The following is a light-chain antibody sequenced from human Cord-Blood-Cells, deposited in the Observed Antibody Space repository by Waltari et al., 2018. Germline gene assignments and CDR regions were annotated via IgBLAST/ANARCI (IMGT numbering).Light chain of an antibody. J-gene: IGLJ3*02. Sequence: QSALTQPASVSGSPGQSITIPCTGTSSDAGGYTYVSWYQQHPGKAPKLMIYDVSNRPSGVSNRFSGSKSGNTASLTISGLQAEDEADYYCSSYTSSSTWVFGGGTKLTVL. CDR2: DVS. CDR3: SSYTSSSTWV. V-gene: IGLV2-14*01. CDR1: SSDAGGYTY.